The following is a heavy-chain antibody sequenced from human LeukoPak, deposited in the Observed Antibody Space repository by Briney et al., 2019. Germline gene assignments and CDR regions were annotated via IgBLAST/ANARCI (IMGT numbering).Heavy chain of an antibody. D-gene: IGHD3-3*01. CDR2: INPSGGST. CDR3: ARKRSYYDFWSGYYTGMDYYYGMDV. J-gene: IGHJ6*02. CDR1: GYTFTSYY. Sequence: ASVKVSCKASGYTFTSYYMHWVRQAPGQGLEWMGIINPSGGSTSYAQKFQGRVTMTRDTSTSTVYMELSSLRSEDTAVYYCARKRSYYDFWSGYYTGMDYYYGMDVWGQGTTVTVSS. V-gene: IGHV1-46*03.